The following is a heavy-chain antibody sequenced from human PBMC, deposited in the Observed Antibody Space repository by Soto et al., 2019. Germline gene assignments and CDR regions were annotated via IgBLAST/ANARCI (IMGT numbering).Heavy chain of an antibody. D-gene: IGHD6-19*01. Sequence: EVQLVESGGGLVKPGGSLRLSCAASGFTFSNAWMNWVRQAPGKGLEWVGRIKSKTDGGTTDYAAPMKGRFTISRDDSKNTLYLQMNSLKTEDTAVYYCTTSEGGSGWYNWFDPWGQGTLVTVSS. V-gene: IGHV3-15*07. CDR1: GFTFSNAW. CDR3: TTSEGGSGWYNWFDP. CDR2: IKSKTDGGTT. J-gene: IGHJ5*02.